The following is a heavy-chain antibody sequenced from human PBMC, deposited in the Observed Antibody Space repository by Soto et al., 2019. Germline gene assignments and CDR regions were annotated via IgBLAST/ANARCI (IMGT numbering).Heavy chain of an antibody. D-gene: IGHD5-12*01. Sequence: ASVKVSCKASGYMFTGYYMHWVRQAPGQGLEWMGWINPDSGGTNYQQKFQGRVTMTRDTSISTAYLELSSLRSDDTAVYYCTRKVATFNFDCWGQGTLVTV. CDR1: GYMFTGYY. CDR2: INPDSGGT. V-gene: IGHV1-2*02. J-gene: IGHJ4*02. CDR3: TRKVATFNFDC.